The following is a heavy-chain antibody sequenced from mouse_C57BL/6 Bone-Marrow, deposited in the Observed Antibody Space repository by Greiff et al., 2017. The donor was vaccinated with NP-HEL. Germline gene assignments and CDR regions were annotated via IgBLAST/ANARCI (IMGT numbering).Heavy chain of an antibody. Sequence: EVMLVESEGGLVQPGSSMKLSCTASGFTFSDYYMAWVRQVPEKGLEWVANINYDGSSTYYLDSLKSRFIISRDNAKNILYLQMSSLKSEDTATYYCARENYYGSSVYWYFDVWGTGTTVTVSS. V-gene: IGHV5-16*01. CDR3: ARENYYGSSVYWYFDV. D-gene: IGHD1-1*01. J-gene: IGHJ1*03. CDR2: INYDGSST. CDR1: GFTFSDYY.